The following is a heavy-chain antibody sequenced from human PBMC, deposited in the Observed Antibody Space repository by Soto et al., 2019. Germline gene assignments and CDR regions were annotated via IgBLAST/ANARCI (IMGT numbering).Heavy chain of an antibody. CDR3: AXXXXXXXXCXCYFLPGIDY. CDR2: IIPIFGTE. Sequence: VXVYCKASGYTFTSYAISWVRQAPGQGIERMGGIIPIFGTEKYAQKLQGRGTINADESTSTAYMELSSRRSEDKAGKYWAXXXXXXXXCXCYFLPGIDYXXQGTLVTVSS. V-gene: IGHV1-69*13. D-gene: IGHD2-21*02. J-gene: IGHJ4*02. CDR1: GYTFTSYA.